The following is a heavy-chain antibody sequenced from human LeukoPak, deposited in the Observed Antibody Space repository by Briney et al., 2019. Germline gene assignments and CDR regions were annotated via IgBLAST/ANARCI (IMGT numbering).Heavy chain of an antibody. D-gene: IGHD3-10*01. V-gene: IGHV3-7*03. CDR1: EFTFNNYW. Sequence: GGSLRLSCTASEFTFNNYWMTWVRQAPGKGLQWVANIKQDGSEKYYVDSVKGRFTISRDNAKNSLYLQMNSLRAEDTAVYYCASSYYYGSGSYYNRNYYYGMDVWGKGTTVTVSS. J-gene: IGHJ6*04. CDR3: ASSYYYGSGSYYNRNYYYGMDV. CDR2: IKQDGSEK.